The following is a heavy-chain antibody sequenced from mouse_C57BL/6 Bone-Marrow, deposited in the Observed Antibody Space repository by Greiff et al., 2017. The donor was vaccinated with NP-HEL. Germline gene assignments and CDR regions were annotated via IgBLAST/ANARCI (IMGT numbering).Heavy chain of an antibody. Sequence: VQLQQPGAELVKPGASVKLSCKASGYTFTSYWMHWVKQRPGQGLEWIGMIHPNSGSTNYNEKFKSKATLTVDKSSSTAYMQLSSLTSEDSAVYYCARSPIYYDYGGYWGQGTTLTVSS. V-gene: IGHV1-64*01. D-gene: IGHD2-4*01. CDR1: GYTFTSYW. CDR3: ARSPIYYDYGGY. J-gene: IGHJ2*01. CDR2: IHPNSGST.